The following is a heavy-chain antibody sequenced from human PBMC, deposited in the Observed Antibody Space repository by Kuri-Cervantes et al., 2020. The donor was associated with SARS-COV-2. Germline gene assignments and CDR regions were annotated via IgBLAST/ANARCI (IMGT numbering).Heavy chain of an antibody. Sequence: LRLSCTVSGGSISTDSYYWSWIRQPAGKGLEWLGDMKTSGSTNYNPSLKGRVTVSVDMSKNQFSLKLSSVTAADTAVYYCAGALAYYSDSSGFTYYFDSWGRGTLVTVSS. D-gene: IGHD3-22*01. J-gene: IGHJ4*02. CDR2: MKTSGST. V-gene: IGHV4-61*09. CDR3: AGALAYYSDSSGFTYYFDS. CDR1: GGSISTDSYY.